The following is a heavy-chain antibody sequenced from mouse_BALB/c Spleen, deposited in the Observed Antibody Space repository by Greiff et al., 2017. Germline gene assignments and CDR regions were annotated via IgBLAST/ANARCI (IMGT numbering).Heavy chain of an antibody. CDR1: GFTFTDSY. Sequence: VQLQQSGAELVKPGASVKLSCTASGFTFTDSYMHWVKQRPEQGLEWIGRIDPANGNTNYDEKFKGKATMTADTSSNTAYLQLSSLTSEDTAVYYCARGGSRDYAMDYWGQGTAVTVSS. CDR3: ARGGSRDYAMDY. J-gene: IGHJ4*01. V-gene: IGHV14-3*02. D-gene: IGHD3-1*01. CDR2: IDPANGNT.